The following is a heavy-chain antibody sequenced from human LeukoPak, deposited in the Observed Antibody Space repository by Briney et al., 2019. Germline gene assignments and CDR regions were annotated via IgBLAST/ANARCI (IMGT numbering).Heavy chain of an antibody. J-gene: IGHJ4*02. CDR1: GFTFSSNV. CDR2: IPASGGST. CDR3: AKESSGGWYFDY. Sequence: PGGSLRLSCVASGFTFSSNVMIWVRQAPGKGLEWVSSIPASGGSTYYAGSVKGRFTISGDNSKNSLYLQMNSLRAEDTAVYYCAKESSGGWYFDYWRQGTLVTVSS. D-gene: IGHD6-19*01. V-gene: IGHV3-23*01.